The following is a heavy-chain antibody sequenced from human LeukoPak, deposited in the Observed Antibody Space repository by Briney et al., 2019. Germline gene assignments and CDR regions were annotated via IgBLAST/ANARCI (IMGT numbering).Heavy chain of an antibody. CDR2: IYYSGST. CDR3: ARGPDSSGWLGYFDY. V-gene: IGHV4-39*07. CDR1: GGSISSSSYY. J-gene: IGHJ4*02. D-gene: IGHD6-19*01. Sequence: SETLSLTCTVSGGSISSSSYYWGWIRQPPGKGLEWIGSIYYSGSTNYNPSLKSRVTISVDKSKNQFSLKLSSVTAVDTAVYYCARGPDSSGWLGYFDYWGQGTLVTVSS.